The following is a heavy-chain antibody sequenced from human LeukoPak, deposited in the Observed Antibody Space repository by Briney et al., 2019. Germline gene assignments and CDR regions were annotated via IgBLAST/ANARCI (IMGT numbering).Heavy chain of an antibody. CDR2: IIPILGIA. CDR1: GGTFSSYA. D-gene: IGHD4/OR15-4a*01. V-gene: IGHV1-69*04. J-gene: IGHJ4*02. Sequence: SVKVSCKASGGTFSSYAISWVRQAPGQGLEWMGRIIPILGIANYAQKFQGRVTITTDESTSTAYMELSSLRSEDTAVYYCARLSMAQGDDYWGQGTLVTVSS. CDR3: ARLSMAQGDDY.